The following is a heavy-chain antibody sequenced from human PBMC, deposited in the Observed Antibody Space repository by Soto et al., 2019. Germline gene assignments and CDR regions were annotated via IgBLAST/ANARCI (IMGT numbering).Heavy chain of an antibody. CDR2: IYYSGST. V-gene: IGHV4-59*01. Sequence: SETLSLTCTVSGGSFSSYYWSSIRQPPGKALEWIGYIYYSGSTNYNPSLRSRVTIPVDTSKNQFSLKLSSVTAADAAVYYCAREKLDFWSGNYYYHGMDVWGQGTTVTVSS. D-gene: IGHD3-3*01. CDR1: GGSFSSYY. CDR3: AREKLDFWSGNYYYHGMDV. J-gene: IGHJ6*02.